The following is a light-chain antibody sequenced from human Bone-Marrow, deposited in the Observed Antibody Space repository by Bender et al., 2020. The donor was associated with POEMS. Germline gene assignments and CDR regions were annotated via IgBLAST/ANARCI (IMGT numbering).Light chain of an antibody. CDR2: ANI. CDR1: NTNIGIGFN. J-gene: IGLJ1*01. Sequence: QSVLTQPPSVSGAPGQRVTISCTGSNTNIGIGFNVNWYQVLPGTAPRLLIYANINRPSGVPDRFSGSKSGTSVSLAISGLQSEAAADYYCAAWDDSLNGYVFGTGTTVTVL. V-gene: IGLV1-50*01. CDR3: AAWDDSLNGYV.